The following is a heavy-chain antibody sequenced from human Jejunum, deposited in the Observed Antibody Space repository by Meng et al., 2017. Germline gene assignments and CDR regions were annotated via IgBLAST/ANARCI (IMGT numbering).Heavy chain of an antibody. CDR1: GYMFTSNW. J-gene: IGHJ4*02. V-gene: IGHV5-51*01. CDR2: IYPSDSET. D-gene: IGHD1-26*01. Sequence: GEFLKTSCQSFGYMFTSNWLGWVRQMPGKGLEWMGIIYPSDSETRYRPSLQGHVTISADKSISTAHLQWSSLKASDTAMYYCARLYSGSYADHFDYWGQGTLVTVSS. CDR3: ARLYSGSYADHFDY.